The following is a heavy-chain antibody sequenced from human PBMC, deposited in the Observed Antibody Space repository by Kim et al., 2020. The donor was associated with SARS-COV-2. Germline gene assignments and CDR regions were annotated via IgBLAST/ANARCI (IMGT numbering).Heavy chain of an antibody. V-gene: IGHV4-39*01. Sequence: SETLSLTCTVSGASMRSSTYYWGWIRQPPGRGLEWIGSIYYSGSTYYNPSLKSRVTMSLDTPNKRFSLNLSSVTAADTAMYYCAKWASEAFDSWGQGTL. CDR1: GASMRSSTYY. CDR3: AKWASEAFDS. D-gene: IGHD1-26*01. J-gene: IGHJ4*02. CDR2: IYYSGST.